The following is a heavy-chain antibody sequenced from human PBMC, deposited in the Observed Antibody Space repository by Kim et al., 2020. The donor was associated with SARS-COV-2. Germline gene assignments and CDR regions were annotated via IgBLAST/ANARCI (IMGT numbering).Heavy chain of an antibody. CDR2: IYHSGST. J-gene: IGHJ5*02. D-gene: IGHD1-26*01. CDR3: ARDHLLWELRWFDP. V-gene: IGHV4-4*02. CDR1: GGSISSSNW. Sequence: SETLSLTCAVSGGSISSSNWWSWVRQPPGKGLEWIGEIYHSGSTNYNPSLKSRVTISVDKSKNQFSLKLSSVTAADTAVYYCARDHLLWELRWFDPWGQGTLVTVSS.